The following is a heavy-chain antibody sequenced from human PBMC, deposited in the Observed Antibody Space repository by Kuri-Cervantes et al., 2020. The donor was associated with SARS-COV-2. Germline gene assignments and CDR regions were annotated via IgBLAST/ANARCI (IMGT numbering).Heavy chain of an antibody. CDR3: AKDHQYYYDSSGYYYFGY. V-gene: IGHV3-23*01. CDR1: GFTFSSYA. D-gene: IGHD3-22*01. CDR2: ISGSGGST. Sequence: GESLKISCAASGFTFSSYAMSWVRQAPGKGLEWVSAISGSGGSTYHADSVKGRFTISRDNSKNTLYLQMNSLRAEDTAVYYCAKDHQYYYDSSGYYYFGYWGQGTLVTVSS. J-gene: IGHJ4*02.